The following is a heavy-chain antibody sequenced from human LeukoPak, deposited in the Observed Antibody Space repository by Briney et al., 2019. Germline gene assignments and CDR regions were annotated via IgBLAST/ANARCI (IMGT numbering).Heavy chain of an antibody. CDR3: ARSPTKRVPEDY. Sequence: SETLSLTCTVSGGSISSTSLYWGWIRQPPGKGLEWIGSIFYSVGTYYNPSLKSRVTISVDTSKNQFSLKLSSLTAADTAVYYCARSPTKRVPEDYWGQGTLVTVSS. D-gene: IGHD2-2*01. V-gene: IGHV4-39*07. CDR1: GGSISSTSLY. J-gene: IGHJ4*02. CDR2: IFYSVGT.